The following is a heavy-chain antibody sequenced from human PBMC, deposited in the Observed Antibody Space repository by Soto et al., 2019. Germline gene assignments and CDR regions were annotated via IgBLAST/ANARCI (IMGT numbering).Heavy chain of an antibody. J-gene: IGHJ4*02. CDR1: GGSISSGGYY. CDR2: DYYSGST. CDR3: ARLRSCGDYERFDY. D-gene: IGHD4-17*01. Sequence: QVQLQESGPGLVKPSQTLSLTCTVSGGSISSGGYYWSWIRQHPGKGLEWIGYDYYSGSTYYNPYLESRVNISVDTSKNQFSLEMSSVTAADTAVYYCARLRSCGDYERFDYWGQGTLVTVSS. V-gene: IGHV4-31*03.